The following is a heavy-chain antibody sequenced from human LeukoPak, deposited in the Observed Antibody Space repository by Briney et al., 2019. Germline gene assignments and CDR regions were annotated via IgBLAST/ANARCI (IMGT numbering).Heavy chain of an antibody. CDR3: ARGQRYSSSWSKTLFDY. D-gene: IGHD6-13*01. CDR1: GGSISSSSYY. Sequence: SETLSLTCTVSGGSISSSSYYWGWIRQPPGKGLEWIGEINHSGSTSYNPSLKSRVTISVDTSKNQFSLKLSPVTAADTAVYYCARGQRYSSSWSKTLFDYWGQGTLVTVSS. J-gene: IGHJ4*02. V-gene: IGHV4-39*07. CDR2: INHSGST.